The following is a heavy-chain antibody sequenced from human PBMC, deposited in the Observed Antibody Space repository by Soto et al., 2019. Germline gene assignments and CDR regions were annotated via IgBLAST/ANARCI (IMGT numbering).Heavy chain of an antibody. CDR3: ARERYGSSWPDLDY. V-gene: IGHV3-74*01. CDR1: GFTFSSYW. Sequence: GGSLRLSCAASGFTFSSYWMHWVRQAPGKGLVWVSRIHSDGSSSSYADSVKGRLTFSRDNAKNTLYLQMNSLRAEDTAIYYCARERYGSSWPDLDYWGQGTPVTVPQ. D-gene: IGHD6-13*01. J-gene: IGHJ4*02. CDR2: IHSDGSSS.